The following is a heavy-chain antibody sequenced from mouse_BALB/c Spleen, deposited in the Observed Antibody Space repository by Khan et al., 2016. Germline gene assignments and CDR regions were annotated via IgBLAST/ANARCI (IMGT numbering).Heavy chain of an antibody. CDR1: GFDFSRYW. V-gene: IGHV4-1*02. CDR2: INPDSSTI. J-gene: IGHJ3*01. CDR3: ARLQYCGWFAY. Sequence: EVKLLESGGGLVQPGGSLKLSCAASGFDFSRYWMSWVRQAPGKGLEWIGEINPDSSTINYTPSLKDNFIISRDNAKNTLYLQMSKVRSEDTALYYCARLQYCGWFAYCGQGTLVTVSA. D-gene: IGHD6-1*01.